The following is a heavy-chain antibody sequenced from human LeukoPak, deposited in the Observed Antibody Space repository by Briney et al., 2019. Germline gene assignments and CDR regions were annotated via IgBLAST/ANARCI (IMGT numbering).Heavy chain of an antibody. V-gene: IGHV1-46*01. CDR1: GYTFTNYY. J-gene: IGHJ4*02. CDR3: ARVDTGLGPDC. Sequence: ASVKVSCKASGYTFTNYYMHWVRQAPGQGLEWMGIINPSGGSTSYAQKLQGRVTMTRDTSTSTDYMELSSLTSEDTAVYYCARVDTGLGPDCWGQGTLVTVSS. D-gene: IGHD5-18*01. CDR2: INPSGGST.